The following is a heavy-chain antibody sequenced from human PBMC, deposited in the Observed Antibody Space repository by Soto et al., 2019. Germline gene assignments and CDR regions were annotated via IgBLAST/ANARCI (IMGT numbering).Heavy chain of an antibody. CDR3: ARNWGFGNWFDP. Sequence: ESGGGLVQPGGSLRLSCAASGFTFSSYAMSWVRQAPGKGLEWVSAISGSGGSTYYADSVKGRFTISRDNYKNTLYLQMNSLRAEDTAVYYCARNWGFGNWFDPWGQGTLVTVSS. V-gene: IGHV3-23*01. CDR2: ISGSGGST. J-gene: IGHJ5*02. CDR1: GFTFSSYA. D-gene: IGHD7-27*01.